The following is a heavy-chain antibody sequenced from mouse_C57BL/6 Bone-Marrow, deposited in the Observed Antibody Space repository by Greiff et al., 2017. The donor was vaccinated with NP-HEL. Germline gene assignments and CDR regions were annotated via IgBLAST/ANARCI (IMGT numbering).Heavy chain of an antibody. Sequence: EVQLVESGGGLVKPGGSLKLSCAASGFTFSDYGMHWVRQAPEKGLEWVAYISSGSSTIYYADTVKGRFTISRDNAKNTLFLQMTSLRSEDTAMYYCATLYYSNYNYAMDYWGQGTSVTVSS. CDR2: ISSGSSTI. D-gene: IGHD2-5*01. V-gene: IGHV5-17*01. CDR3: ATLYYSNYNYAMDY. J-gene: IGHJ4*01. CDR1: GFTFSDYG.